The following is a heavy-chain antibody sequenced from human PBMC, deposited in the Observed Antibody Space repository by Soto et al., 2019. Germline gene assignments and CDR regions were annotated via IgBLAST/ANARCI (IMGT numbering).Heavy chain of an antibody. V-gene: IGHV1-69*06. CDR1: GGTFNNYV. CDR3: AGRCDSTSCLAHFDY. J-gene: IGHJ4*02. Sequence: GASVKVSCKASGGTFNNYVINWVRQAPGQGLEWMGGLIPIFGTASYAQKFQGRVTITADKSTTTAYMELNSPRSEDTAVYYCAGRCDSTSCLAHFDYWGQGTLVTVSS. D-gene: IGHD2-2*01. CDR2: LIPIFGTA.